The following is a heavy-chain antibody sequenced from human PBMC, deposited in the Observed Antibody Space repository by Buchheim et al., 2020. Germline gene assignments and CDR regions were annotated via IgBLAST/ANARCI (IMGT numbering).Heavy chain of an antibody. D-gene: IGHD2-15*01. CDR1: GFTFRTYW. CDR3: SRSGIDY. CDR2: ITTDGTNI. V-gene: IGHV3-74*01. Sequence: EVQLVESGGGLVQPGGSLRLSCAASGFTFRTYWMYWVRQAPGKGLVCVSRITTDGTNISYEDSVKGRFTVSRDNAKNTLYLQMNRLRAEDTALYYCSRSGIDYWGQGAL. J-gene: IGHJ4*02.